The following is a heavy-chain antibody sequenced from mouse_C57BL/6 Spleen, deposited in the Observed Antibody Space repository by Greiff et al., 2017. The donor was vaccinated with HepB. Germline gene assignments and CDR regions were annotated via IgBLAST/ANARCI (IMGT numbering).Heavy chain of an antibody. CDR3: ARWDSSEFAY. CDR1: GYTFTSYW. D-gene: IGHD3-2*02. Sequence: QVQLKQPGAELVKPGASVKLSCKASGYTFTSYWMHWVKQRPGQGLEWIGMIHPNSGSTNYNEKFKSKATLTVDKSSSTAYMQLSSLTSEDSAVYYCARWDSSEFAYWGQGTLVTVSA. V-gene: IGHV1-64*01. J-gene: IGHJ3*01. CDR2: IHPNSGST.